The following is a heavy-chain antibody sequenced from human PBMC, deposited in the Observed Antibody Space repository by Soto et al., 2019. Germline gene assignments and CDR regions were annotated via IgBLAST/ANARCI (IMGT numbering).Heavy chain of an antibody. Sequence: QVQLVESGGGVVQPGRSLRLSCAASGFTFSTYGVHWVRQAPGKGLEWVAVILSDGSEKYYAGSVKGRVSISRDNSKSTLYLQMDSLRAEDTAVYYCAKGAVTTSLYYFDYWGQGTLVTVSS. CDR1: GFTFSTYG. CDR3: AKGAVTTSLYYFDY. V-gene: IGHV3-30*18. D-gene: IGHD4-17*01. J-gene: IGHJ4*02. CDR2: ILSDGSEK.